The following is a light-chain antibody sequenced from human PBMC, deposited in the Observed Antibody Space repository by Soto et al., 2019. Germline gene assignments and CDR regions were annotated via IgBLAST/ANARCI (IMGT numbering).Light chain of an antibody. Sequence: EIVLTQSPATLSVSPGERVTLSCRASQSLSSNYLAWYQQKPGQAPRLLIYDASNRATGIPARFSGSGSGTDFTLTISSLEPEDFAVYYCQQRSNWPPITFGQGTRLEIK. CDR2: DAS. V-gene: IGKV3-11*01. CDR3: QQRSNWPPIT. J-gene: IGKJ5*01. CDR1: QSLSSNY.